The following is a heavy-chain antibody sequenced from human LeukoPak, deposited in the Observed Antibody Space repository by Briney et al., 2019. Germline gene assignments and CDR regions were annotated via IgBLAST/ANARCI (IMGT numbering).Heavy chain of an antibody. CDR1: GFTFSSYA. CDR3: AKDLMWIYDALDV. J-gene: IGHJ6*02. D-gene: IGHD2-8*01. CDR2: ISGSGDST. Sequence: GGSLRLSCAASGFTFSSYAMTWVRQAPGKGLEWVSAISGSGDSTYYADSVKGRFTISRDNSKNTLYPQMDSLRAEDTAVYYCAKDLMWIYDALDVWGQGTTVTVSS. V-gene: IGHV3-23*01.